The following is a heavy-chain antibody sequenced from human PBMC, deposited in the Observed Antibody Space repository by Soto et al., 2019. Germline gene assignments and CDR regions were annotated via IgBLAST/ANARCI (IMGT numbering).Heavy chain of an antibody. D-gene: IGHD3-22*01. CDR1: GGTFSSYT. Sequence: SVKVSCKASGGTFSSYTISWVRQAPGQGLEWMGRIIPILGIANYAQKFQGRVTITADKSTSTAYMELSSLRSEDTAVYYCARTDLPDNYYDSSGYYPSLDYWGQGTLVTVSS. V-gene: IGHV1-69*02. J-gene: IGHJ4*02. CDR2: IIPILGIA. CDR3: ARTDLPDNYYDSSGYYPSLDY.